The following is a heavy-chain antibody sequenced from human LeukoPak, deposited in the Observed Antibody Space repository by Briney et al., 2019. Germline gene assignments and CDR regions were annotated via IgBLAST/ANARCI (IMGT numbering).Heavy chain of an antibody. CDR2: ISGGSTYI. Sequence: SGGSLRLSCAASGFIFSNYNFNWVRQAPGKGLEWVSSISGGSTYIYYADSVKGRFTISRDNAKNSLYLQMNSLRAEDTAVYYCARDGLHYGDYAFDYWGQGTLVTVSS. CDR3: ARDGLHYGDYAFDY. V-gene: IGHV3-21*01. J-gene: IGHJ4*02. D-gene: IGHD4-17*01. CDR1: GFIFSNYN.